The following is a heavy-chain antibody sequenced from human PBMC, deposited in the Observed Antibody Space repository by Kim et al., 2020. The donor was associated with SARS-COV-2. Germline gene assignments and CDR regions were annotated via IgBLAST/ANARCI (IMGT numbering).Heavy chain of an antibody. D-gene: IGHD3-3*01. J-gene: IGHJ5*02. V-gene: IGHV3-11*05. CDR3: ARETGYYDFWSGYYVKGFDP. Sequence: RFTISRDNAKNSLYLQMNSLRAEDTAVYYCARETGYYDFWSGYYVKGFDPWGQGTLVTVSS.